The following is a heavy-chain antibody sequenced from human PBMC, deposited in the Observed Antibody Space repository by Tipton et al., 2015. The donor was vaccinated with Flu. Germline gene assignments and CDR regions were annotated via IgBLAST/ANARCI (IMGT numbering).Heavy chain of an antibody. J-gene: IGHJ4*02. Sequence: VQLVQSGAEVKEPGASLRISCKLSGDNFRGQWIGWVRQMSGKGLEWMGINYPDDSETRYSPSFNGQVSISVDESINTAYLQWSSLKASDTATYYCARHGAGSGYPDWGQGTLVIVSS. V-gene: IGHV5-51*01. D-gene: IGHD3-22*01. CDR3: ARHGAGSGYPD. CDR2: NYPDDSET. CDR1: GDNFRGQW.